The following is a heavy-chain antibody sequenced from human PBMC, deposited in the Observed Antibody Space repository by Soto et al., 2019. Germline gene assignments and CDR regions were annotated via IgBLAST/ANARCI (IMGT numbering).Heavy chain of an antibody. Sequence: ASVKVSCKASGYTFTSYGISWVRQAPGQGLEWMGWISAYNGNTNYAQKLQGRVTMTTDTSTSTAYMELRSLRSDDTAVYYCARNRYSYGYLAGALDIWGQGTMVTVSS. V-gene: IGHV1-18*01. CDR2: ISAYNGNT. D-gene: IGHD5-18*01. J-gene: IGHJ3*02. CDR3: ARNRYSYGYLAGALDI. CDR1: GYTFTSYG.